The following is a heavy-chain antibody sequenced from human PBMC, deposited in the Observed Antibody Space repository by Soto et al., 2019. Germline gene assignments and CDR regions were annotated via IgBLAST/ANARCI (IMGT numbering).Heavy chain of an antibody. Sequence: GESLKISCKGSGYTFTSYWIGWVRQMPGEGLEWFGIIYPGDSDTRYSPSFQGQVTISADKSISTAYLQWSSLKASDTAMYYCASPDVDTARRGAFDIWGQGTMVTVSS. CDR3: ASPDVDTARRGAFDI. CDR2: IYPGDSDT. D-gene: IGHD5-18*01. CDR1: GYTFTSYW. J-gene: IGHJ3*02. V-gene: IGHV5-51*01.